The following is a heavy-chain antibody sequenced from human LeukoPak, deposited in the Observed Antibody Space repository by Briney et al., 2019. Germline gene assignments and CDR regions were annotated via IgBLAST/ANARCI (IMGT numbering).Heavy chain of an antibody. V-gene: IGHV3-30-3*01. CDR3: ASRRGYNYGYGYNFDY. J-gene: IGHJ4*02. Sequence: PGGSLRLSCAASGFTFSSYAMHWVRQAPGKGLEWVAVISYDGSNKYYADSVKGRFTISRDNSKNTLYLQMNSLRAEDTAIYYCASRRGYNYGYGYNFDYWGQGTLVTVSS. CDR1: GFTFSSYA. CDR2: ISYDGSNK. D-gene: IGHD5-18*01.